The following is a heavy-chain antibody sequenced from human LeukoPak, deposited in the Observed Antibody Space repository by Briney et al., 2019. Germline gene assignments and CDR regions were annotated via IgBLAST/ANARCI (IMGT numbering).Heavy chain of an antibody. CDR3: ARVTYYYDSSGFVPFDY. Sequence: SQTLSLTCALSGDSVSSNSAAWNWIRQSPSRGLEWLGRTYYRSKWYNDYAVSVKSRITINPDTSKNQFSLQLNSVTPEDTAVYYCARVTYYYDSSGFVPFDYWGQGTLVTVSS. CDR2: TYYRSKWYN. D-gene: IGHD3-22*01. CDR1: GDSVSSNSAA. J-gene: IGHJ4*02. V-gene: IGHV6-1*01.